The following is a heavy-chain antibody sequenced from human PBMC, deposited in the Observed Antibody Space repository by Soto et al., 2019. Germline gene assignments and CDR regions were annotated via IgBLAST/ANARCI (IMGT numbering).Heavy chain of an antibody. J-gene: IGHJ5*02. V-gene: IGHV3-48*01. CDR3: ARHPERIAEIGWFDP. CDR1: GFTFSSHS. D-gene: IGHD6-13*01. CDR2: ISSSSSTI. Sequence: GGSLRLSCAASGFTFSSHSMNWVRQAPGKGLEWVSYISSSSSTIYYADSVKGRFTISRGNAKNSLYLQMNSLRAEDTAVYYCARHPERIAEIGWFDPWGQGTLVTVSS.